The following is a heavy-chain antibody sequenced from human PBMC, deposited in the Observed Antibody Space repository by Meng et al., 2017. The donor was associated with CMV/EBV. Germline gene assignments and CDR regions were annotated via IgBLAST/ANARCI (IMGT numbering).Heavy chain of an antibody. V-gene: IGHV4-4*07. J-gene: IGHJ4*02. CDR3: ARGPEVDYGDYVGLDY. Sequence: VQLRGSGPGLVKPSGPLSPPCTVSGGSISSYYWSWIRQPAGKGLEWIGRIYTSGSTNYNPSLKSRVTMSVNTSKNQFSLKLSSVTAADTAVYYCARGPEVDYGDYVGLDYWGQGTLVTVSS. CDR2: IYTSGST. D-gene: IGHD4-17*01. CDR1: GGSISSYY.